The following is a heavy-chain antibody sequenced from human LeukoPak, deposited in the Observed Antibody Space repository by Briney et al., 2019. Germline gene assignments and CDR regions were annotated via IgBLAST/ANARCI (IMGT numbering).Heavy chain of an antibody. V-gene: IGHV4-39*07. Sequence: SETLSLTCTVSGGSISSSSYYWGWIRQPPGKGLEWIGSIYYSGSTYYNPSLKSRVTISVDTSKNQFSLKLSSVTAADTAVYYCARVPVYDYVWGSYLDYWGQGTLVTVSS. CDR2: IYYSGST. J-gene: IGHJ4*02. D-gene: IGHD3-16*01. CDR1: GGSISSSSYY. CDR3: ARVPVYDYVWGSYLDY.